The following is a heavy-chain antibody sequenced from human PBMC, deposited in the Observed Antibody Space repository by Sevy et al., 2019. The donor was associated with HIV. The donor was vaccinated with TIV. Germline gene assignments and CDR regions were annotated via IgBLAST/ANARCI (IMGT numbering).Heavy chain of an antibody. Sequence: ASLKVSCEASGVTFNNYGFSWVRQAPGQGLEWMGGIIPMFGTTDYAHNFQDRVTITADESTSTAYMELNSLISEDTAVYYCARGITFITGGGYYFDSWGQGTLVTVSS. CDR2: IIPMFGTT. D-gene: IGHD3-16*01. CDR1: GVTFNNYG. J-gene: IGHJ4*02. V-gene: IGHV1-69*13. CDR3: ARGITFITGGGYYFDS.